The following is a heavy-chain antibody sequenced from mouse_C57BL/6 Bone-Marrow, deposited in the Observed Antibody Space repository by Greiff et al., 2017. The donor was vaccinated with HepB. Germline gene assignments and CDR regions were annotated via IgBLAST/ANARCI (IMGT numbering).Heavy chain of an antibody. CDR2: ISNGGGST. V-gene: IGHV5-12*01. Sequence: DVQLVESGGGLVQPGGSLKLSCAASGFTFSDYYMYWVRQTPEKRLEWVAYISNGGGSTYYPDTVKGRFTISRDNAKNTLYLQMSRLKSEDTAMYYCAREGFLYAMDYWGQGTSVTVSS. J-gene: IGHJ4*01. CDR1: GFTFSDYY. CDR3: AREGFLYAMDY.